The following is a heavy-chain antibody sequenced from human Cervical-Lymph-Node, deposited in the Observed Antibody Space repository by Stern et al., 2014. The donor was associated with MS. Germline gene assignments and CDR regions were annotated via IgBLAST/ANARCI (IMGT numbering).Heavy chain of an antibody. CDR2: IYWDDDK. Sequence: QVTLKETGPTLMRPTQTLTLTCTFSGFSLSSSGEGVGWIRQPPGKALEWLEVIYWDDDKRYSPALRSRLTIIKDTSKNHVVLIMTNMDPVDTATYYCAHRQSGKNIGWDQGIYYFWGQVTLVTFSS. D-gene: IGHD6-19*01. CDR1: GFSLSSSGEG. V-gene: IGHV2-5*02. CDR3: AHRQSGKNIGWDQGIYYF. J-gene: IGHJ4*02.